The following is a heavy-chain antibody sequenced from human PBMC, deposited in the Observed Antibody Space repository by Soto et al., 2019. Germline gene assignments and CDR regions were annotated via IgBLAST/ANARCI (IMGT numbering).Heavy chain of an antibody. CDR1: GGSISSGGYY. CDR3: ARVGARNYDNSNCYSKVLDY. CDR2: IYYTGST. D-gene: IGHD3-22*01. V-gene: IGHV4-31*03. J-gene: IGHJ4*02. Sequence: SLTCTVSGGSISSGGYYWSWIRQHPGKGLEWIGYIYYTGSTYYNPSLKSRLIISVDTSKNQFSLKLSSVTAADTAVYYCARVGARNYDNSNCYSKVLDYSGLGTLVIVSS.